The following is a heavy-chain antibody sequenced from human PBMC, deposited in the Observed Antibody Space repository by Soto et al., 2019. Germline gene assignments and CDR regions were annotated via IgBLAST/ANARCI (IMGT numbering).Heavy chain of an antibody. Sequence: PSETLSLTCDISGDVVSSNSAAWNWIRQSPSRGLEWLGRTYYRSKWYNDYAESVKSRIAINPDTSKNQFSLQLNSVTPADTAVYYCSCDLDGCSSTSCHRSYYYYMDVWGKGTTVTVSS. D-gene: IGHD2-2*01. CDR2: TYYRSKWYN. CDR1: GDVVSSNSAA. J-gene: IGHJ6*03. V-gene: IGHV6-1*01. CDR3: SCDLDGCSSTSCHRSYYYYMDV.